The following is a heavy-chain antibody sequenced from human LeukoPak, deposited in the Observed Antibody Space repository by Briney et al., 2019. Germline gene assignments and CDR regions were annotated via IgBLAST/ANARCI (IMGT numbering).Heavy chain of an antibody. J-gene: IGHJ4*02. CDR3: ARVAKERVGGVYYFDY. V-gene: IGHV3-13*01. CDR2: IGTAGET. D-gene: IGHD1-1*01. Sequence: GGTLRLSCAASGFTFSDYDMHWVRQATGKGLEWVSAIGTAGETYYTGSVKGRFTISRENAKNSLYLQMNSLRAGDTAVYYCARVAKERVGGVYYFDYWGQGTLVTVSS. CDR1: GFTFSDYD.